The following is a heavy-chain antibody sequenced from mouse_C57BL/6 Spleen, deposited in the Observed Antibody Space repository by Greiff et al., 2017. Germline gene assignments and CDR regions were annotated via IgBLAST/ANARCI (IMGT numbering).Heavy chain of an antibody. Sequence: QVQLQQPGAELVRPGSSVKLSCKASGYTFTSYWMHWVKQRPIQGLEWIGNIDPSDSETHYNQKFKDKATLTVDKSYSTAYMQLSSLTSEDSAVYYCARIYYGYDGGFAYWGQGTLVTVSA. D-gene: IGHD2-2*01. CDR1: GYTFTSYW. V-gene: IGHV1-52*01. CDR3: ARIYYGYDGGFAY. CDR2: IDPSDSET. J-gene: IGHJ3*01.